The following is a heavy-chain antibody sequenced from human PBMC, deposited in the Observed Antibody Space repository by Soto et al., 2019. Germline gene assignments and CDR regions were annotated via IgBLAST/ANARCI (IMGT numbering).Heavy chain of an antibody. Sequence: EVQLVESGGGLVQPGGSLRLSCAASGFTFSSYSMNWVRQAPGKGLEWVSYVSSSSSTIYYGDSVKGRFTISRDNAKNSLYLQTNGLRDGYTAVYYGARGEGDYVWGSYRTYNWFDPWGQGTLVTVSS. CDR2: VSSSSSTI. V-gene: IGHV3-48*02. CDR1: GFTFSSYS. D-gene: IGHD3-16*02. CDR3: ARGEGDYVWGSYRTYNWFDP. J-gene: IGHJ5*02.